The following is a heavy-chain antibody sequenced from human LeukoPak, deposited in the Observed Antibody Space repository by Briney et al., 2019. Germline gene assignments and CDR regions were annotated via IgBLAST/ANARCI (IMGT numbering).Heavy chain of an antibody. D-gene: IGHD2-21*02. Sequence: GGSLRLSCAASRFTFSTYDMNWVRQAPGKGLDWVSSLTIDSAYIYYADSVKGRFTVSRDNAKNSLYLEMNSLRAEDTAVYYCARGGVTAIRSDAFDIWGHGTMVTVSS. CDR3: ARGGVTAIRSDAFDI. CDR1: RFTFSTYD. V-gene: IGHV3-21*01. CDR2: LTIDSAYI. J-gene: IGHJ3*02.